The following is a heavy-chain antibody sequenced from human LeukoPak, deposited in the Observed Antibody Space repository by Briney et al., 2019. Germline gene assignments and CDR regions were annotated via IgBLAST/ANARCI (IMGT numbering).Heavy chain of an antibody. CDR3: ARVWFGELSVFDY. Sequence: SGTLSLTCTVSGGSISSSYFNWGWLRQPPGKGLECIGSIYYSGSTYYTPFLKSRVTISVDTSKNQFSLKLSSVTAADTAVYYCARVWFGELSVFDYWGQGTLVTVSS. CDR2: IYYSGST. CDR1: GGSISSSYFN. J-gene: IGHJ4*02. V-gene: IGHV4-39*01. D-gene: IGHD3-10*01.